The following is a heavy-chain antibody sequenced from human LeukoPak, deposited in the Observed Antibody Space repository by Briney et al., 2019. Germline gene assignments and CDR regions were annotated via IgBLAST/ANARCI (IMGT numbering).Heavy chain of an antibody. V-gene: IGHV1-18*01. D-gene: IGHD3-3*01. J-gene: IGHJ6*03. CDR3: ARGDFWSGYYYMDV. Sequence: ASVKVSCKASGGTFSSYAISWVRQAPGQGLEWMGWISAYNGNTNYAQKLQGRVTMTTDTSTSTAYMELRSLRSDDTAVYYCARGDFWSGYYYMDVWGKGTTVTVSS. CDR2: ISAYNGNT. CDR1: GGTFSSYA.